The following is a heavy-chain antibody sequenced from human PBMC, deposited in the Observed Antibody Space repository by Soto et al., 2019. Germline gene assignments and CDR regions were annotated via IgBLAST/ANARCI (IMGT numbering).Heavy chain of an antibody. CDR1: GFSLSTSGLG. J-gene: IGHJ4*02. V-gene: IGHV2-5*01. CDR2: IYWNDDK. Sequence: SGPTLVNPTQTLTLTCTFSGFSLSTSGLGVGWIRQPPGKALEWLALIYWNDDKRYSPSLKARLTITKDTSKNQVVLTMTNMDPVGTDTYYCAHRPSGWYLFDYWGQGTLVTVSS. D-gene: IGHD6-19*01. CDR3: AHRPSGWYLFDY.